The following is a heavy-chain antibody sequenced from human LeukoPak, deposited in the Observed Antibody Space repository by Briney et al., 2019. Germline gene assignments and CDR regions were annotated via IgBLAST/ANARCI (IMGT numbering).Heavy chain of an antibody. D-gene: IGHD4-23*01. CDR1: GFTFSSYW. CDR3: ASSPWDGGTDY. Sequence: GGSLRLSCAASGFTFSSYWMHWVRQAPGKGLVWVSRINSDGSSTSYADSVKGRFTISRDNAKNTLYLQMNSLRAEDTAVYYCASSPWDGGTDYWGQGTLVTVSS. J-gene: IGHJ4*02. CDR2: INSDGSST. V-gene: IGHV3-74*01.